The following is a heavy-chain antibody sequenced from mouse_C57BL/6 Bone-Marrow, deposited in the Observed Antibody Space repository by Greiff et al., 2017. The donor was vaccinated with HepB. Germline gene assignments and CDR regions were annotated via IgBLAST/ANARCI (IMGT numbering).Heavy chain of an antibody. D-gene: IGHD4-1*01. V-gene: IGHV5-6*01. CDR1: GFTFSSYG. Sequence: EVKLMESGGDLVKPGGSLKLSCAASGFTFSSYGMSWVRQTPDKRLEWVATISSGGSYTYYPDSVKGRFTISRDNAKNTLYLQMSSLKSEDTAMYYCERQEGNWDLYYAVDYWGQGTSVTVSS. CDR3: ERQEGNWDLYYAVDY. CDR2: ISSGGSYT. J-gene: IGHJ4*01.